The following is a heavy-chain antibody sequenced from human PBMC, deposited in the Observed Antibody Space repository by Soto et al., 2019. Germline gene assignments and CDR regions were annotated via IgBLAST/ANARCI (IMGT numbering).Heavy chain of an antibody. CDR3: ARVVWNLRTFDY. J-gene: IGHJ4*02. D-gene: IGHD1-1*01. Sequence: GGSLRLSCAASGFTVNSNYMSWVRQAPGKGLEWVSIIYSEGNTDSADSVKGRFTISRDNSKNTLYLQMNSLRAEDTAVYYCARVVWNLRTFDYWGQGALVPVSS. CDR2: IYSEGNT. V-gene: IGHV3-53*01. CDR1: GFTVNSNY.